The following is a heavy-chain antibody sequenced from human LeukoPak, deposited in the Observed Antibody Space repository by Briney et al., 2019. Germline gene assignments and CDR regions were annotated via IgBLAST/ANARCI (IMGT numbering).Heavy chain of an antibody. J-gene: IGHJ4*02. V-gene: IGHV3-9*01. CDR3: AKDRYTSDWFPVLMFDY. D-gene: IGHD6-19*01. Sequence: PGGSLRLSCAASGFTVSSNYMSWVRQAPGKGLEWVSGISWNGAIMGYADSVKGRFAISRDNAKNSLHLQMYSLRVEDTALYYCAKDRYTSDWFPVLMFDYWGQGTLVTVSS. CDR2: ISWNGAIM. CDR1: GFTVSSNY.